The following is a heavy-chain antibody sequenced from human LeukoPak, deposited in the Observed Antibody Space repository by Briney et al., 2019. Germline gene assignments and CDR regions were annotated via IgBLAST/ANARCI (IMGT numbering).Heavy chain of an antibody. CDR2: IYHSGST. D-gene: IGHD3-10*01. J-gene: IGHJ5*02. Sequence: KPSETLSLTCAVYGGSFSGYYWSWIRQPPGKGLEWIGSIYHSGSTYYNPSLKSRVTISVDTSKNQFSLKLTSVTAADTAVYYCAREGSTSGTNWFDPWGQGTLVTVSS. CDR3: AREGSTSGTNWFDP. V-gene: IGHV4-34*01. CDR1: GGSFSGYY.